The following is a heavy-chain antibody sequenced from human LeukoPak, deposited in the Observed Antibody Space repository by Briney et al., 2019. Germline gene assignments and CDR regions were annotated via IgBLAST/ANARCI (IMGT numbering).Heavy chain of an antibody. CDR2: IYSTTSYT. D-gene: IGHD3-16*02. CDR1: GFTFSDYY. J-gene: IGHJ4*02. CDR3: AHLWGSYRH. Sequence: PGGSLRLACAASGFTFSDYYMSWIRQAPGKGPEWVSVIYSTTSYTNYADSEKGRFTTSRTNDKNSLYLQMNSLRAEDTAVYHCAHLWGSYRHWSQGTLVTVSS. V-gene: IGHV3-11*06.